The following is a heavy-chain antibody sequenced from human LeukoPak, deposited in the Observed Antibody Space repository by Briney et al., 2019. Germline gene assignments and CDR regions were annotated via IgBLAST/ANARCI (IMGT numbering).Heavy chain of an antibody. Sequence: SETLSLTCAVYGGSFSGYYWSWIRQPPGKGLEWIGEINHSGSTNYNPSLKSRVTISVDTSKNQFSLKLSSVTAADTAVYYCARARIAAAGYYFDYWGQGTLVTVSS. V-gene: IGHV4-34*01. CDR2: INHSGST. CDR3: ARARIAAAGYYFDY. CDR1: GGSFSGYY. J-gene: IGHJ4*02. D-gene: IGHD6-13*01.